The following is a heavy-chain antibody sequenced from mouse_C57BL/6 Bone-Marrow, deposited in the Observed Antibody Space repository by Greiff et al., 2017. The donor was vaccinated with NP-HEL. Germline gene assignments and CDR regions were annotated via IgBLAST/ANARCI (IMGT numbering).Heavy chain of an antibody. J-gene: IGHJ4*01. CDR3: ARGGRGDAMDY. Sequence: VQLQQSGAELVKPGASVKLSCKASGYTFTSYWMHWVKQRPGQGLEWIGMIHPNSGSTNYNEKFKSKATLTVDKSSSTAYMQLSSLTSEDSAVYYCARGGRGDAMDYWGQGTSVTVSS. D-gene: IGHD1-1*01. V-gene: IGHV1-64*01. CDR1: GYTFTSYW. CDR2: IHPNSGST.